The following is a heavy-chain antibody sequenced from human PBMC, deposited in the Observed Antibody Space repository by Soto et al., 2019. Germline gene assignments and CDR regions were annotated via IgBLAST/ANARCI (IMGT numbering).Heavy chain of an antibody. CDR1: GFTFSSYS. J-gene: IGHJ4*02. D-gene: IGHD2-2*01. CDR3: AKTEDIVVVPAAIDLSY. Sequence: PGGSLRLSCAASGFTFSSYSMNWVRQAPGKGLEWVSAISGSGGSTYYADSVKGRFTISRDNSKNTLYLQMNSLRAEDTAVYYCAKTEDIVVVPAAIDLSYWGQGTLVTVSS. V-gene: IGHV3-23*01. CDR2: ISGSGGST.